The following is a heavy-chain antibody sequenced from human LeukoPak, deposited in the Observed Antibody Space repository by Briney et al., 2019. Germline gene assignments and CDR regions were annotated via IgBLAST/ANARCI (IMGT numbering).Heavy chain of an antibody. Sequence: SETLSLTCAVYGGSFSGYYWSWIRQPPGKGLVWIGEIKHSGSNDYNPSLKSRVTISVDTSKNQFSLKLSSVTAADTAVYYCAREEWELSSNFDYWGQGTLVTVSS. V-gene: IGHV4-34*01. J-gene: IGHJ4*02. CDR1: GGSFSGYY. CDR2: IKHSGSN. D-gene: IGHD1-26*01. CDR3: AREEWELSSNFDY.